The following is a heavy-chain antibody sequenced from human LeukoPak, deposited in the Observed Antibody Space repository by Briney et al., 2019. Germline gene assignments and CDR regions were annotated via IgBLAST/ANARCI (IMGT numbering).Heavy chain of an antibody. V-gene: IGHV3-15*01. D-gene: IGHD2-21*02. CDR1: GFTFSNAW. Sequence: GGSLRLSCVASGFTFSNAWMSWVRQAPGKGLEWVGRIKSIPDGGTTDYAAPVKGRFTISRDDSKNRLYLQMNSLKTEDTAVYYCTSLGTYCGGDCYLNWGQGTLVTVSS. J-gene: IGHJ4*02. CDR2: IKSIPDGGTT. CDR3: TSLGTYCGGDCYLN.